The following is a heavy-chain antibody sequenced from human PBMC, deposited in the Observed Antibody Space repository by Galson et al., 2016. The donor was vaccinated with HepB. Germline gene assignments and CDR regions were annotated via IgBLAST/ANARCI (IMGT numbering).Heavy chain of an antibody. CDR1: GFTFSNSA. J-gene: IGHJ4*02. CDR2: ITDSGHDT. D-gene: IGHD6-19*01. CDR3: ARSPASGWSTDFFDY. V-gene: IGHV3-23*01. Sequence: SLRLSCAASGFTFSNSAMSWVRQAPGKGLEWVSIITDSGHDTYYADPLKGRFTISRDSSRNTMYLQMNGLRVEDTAVYYCARSPASGWSTDFFDYWGLGTLVTVSS.